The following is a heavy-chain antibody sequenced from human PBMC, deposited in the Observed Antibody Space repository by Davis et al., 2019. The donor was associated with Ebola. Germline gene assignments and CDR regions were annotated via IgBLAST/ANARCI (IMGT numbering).Heavy chain of an antibody. CDR3: ARGTVVATPRPFDYYYMDV. J-gene: IGHJ6*03. CDR1: GGTFSSYA. CDR2: IIPIFGTA. Sequence: SVKVSCKASGGTFSSYAISWVRQAPGQGLEWMGGIIPIFGTANYAQKFQGRVTITADESTSTAYMELSSLRSEDTAVYYCARGTVVATPRPFDYYYMDVWGKGTTVTVSS. V-gene: IGHV1-69*13. D-gene: IGHD5-12*01.